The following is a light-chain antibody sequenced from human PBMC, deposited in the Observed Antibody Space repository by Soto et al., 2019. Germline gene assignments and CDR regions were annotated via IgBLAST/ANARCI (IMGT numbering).Light chain of an antibody. V-gene: IGKV1-5*01. CDR3: QQYNSYSYT. J-gene: IGKJ4*01. CDR2: DVS. Sequence: DIEMTQSPSTLSASVGDRVTITCRASQSINRWLAWYQQKPGKAPKLLIYDVSNLESGIPSRCSGSGYATDFTLTSSSLEADDFASYYGQQYNSYSYTFGRGTKVEMK. CDR1: QSINRW.